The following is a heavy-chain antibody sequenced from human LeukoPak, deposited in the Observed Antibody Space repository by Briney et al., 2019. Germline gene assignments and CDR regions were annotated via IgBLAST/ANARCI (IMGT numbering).Heavy chain of an antibody. J-gene: IGHJ4*02. CDR2: INPNSGGT. Sequence: ASVKISCKASGYTFTGYYMHWVRQAPGQGLEWMGWINPNSGGTNYAQKFQGRVTMTRDTSISTAYMELSRLRSDDTAVYYCARGGYSGYDSQLDFDYWGQGTLVTVSS. V-gene: IGHV1-2*02. D-gene: IGHD5-12*01. CDR3: ARGGYSGYDSQLDFDY. CDR1: GYTFTGYY.